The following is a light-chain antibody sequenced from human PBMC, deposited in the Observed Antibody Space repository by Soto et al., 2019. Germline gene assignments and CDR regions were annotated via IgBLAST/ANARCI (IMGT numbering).Light chain of an antibody. CDR2: EVS. CDR3: TSYAGTHYV. Sequence: QSALTQPASVSGSPGQSITISCTGTSSDISIYNYVSWYQQHPGKAPKLIIYEVSNRPSGISNRFSGAKSGNTASLTISGLQVEEEADYYCTSYAGTHYVFGNGNKVTVL. V-gene: IGLV2-14*01. CDR1: SSDISIYNY. J-gene: IGLJ1*01.